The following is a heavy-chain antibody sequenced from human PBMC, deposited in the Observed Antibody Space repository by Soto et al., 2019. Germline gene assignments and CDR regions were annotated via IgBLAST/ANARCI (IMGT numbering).Heavy chain of an antibody. J-gene: IGHJ4*02. CDR3: ARQTPYSSSWYVDY. V-gene: IGHV4-59*08. CDR1: GGSISSYY. D-gene: IGHD6-13*01. CDR2: IYYSGST. Sequence: SETLSLTCTVSGGSISSYYWSWIRQPPGKGLEWIGYIYYSGSTNYNPSLKSRVTISVDTSRNQFSLKLSSVTAADTAVYYCARQTPYSSSWYVDYWGQGTLVTVSS.